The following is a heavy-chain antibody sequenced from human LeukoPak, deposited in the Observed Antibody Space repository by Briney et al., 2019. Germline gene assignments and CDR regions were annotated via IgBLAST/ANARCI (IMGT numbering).Heavy chain of an antibody. Sequence: ASVKVSCKASGYTFTGYYMHWVRQAPGQGLECMGWINPNSGGTNYAQKFQGRVTMTRDTSISTAYMELSRLRSDDTAVYYCASPIVGATSYYYYGMDVWGQGTTVTVSS. D-gene: IGHD1-26*01. J-gene: IGHJ6*02. V-gene: IGHV1-2*02. CDR2: INPNSGGT. CDR1: GYTFTGYY. CDR3: ASPIVGATSYYYYGMDV.